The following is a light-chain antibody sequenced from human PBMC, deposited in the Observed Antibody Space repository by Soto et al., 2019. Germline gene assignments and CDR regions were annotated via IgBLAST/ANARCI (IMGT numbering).Light chain of an antibody. CDR3: QQYGSSPLT. J-gene: IGKJ4*01. Sequence: EIVLTQSPGTLSLSPGERATLSCWASQSVSSSYLAWYQQKPGQAPRLLIYGASSRATGIPDRFSGCGSGTDFTLTISRLEPEDFAVYYCQQYGSSPLTFGGGTKVEIK. CDR1: QSVSSSY. V-gene: IGKV3-20*01. CDR2: GAS.